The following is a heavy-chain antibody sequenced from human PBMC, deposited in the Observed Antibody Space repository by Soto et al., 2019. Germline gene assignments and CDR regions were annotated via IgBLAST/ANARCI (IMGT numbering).Heavy chain of an antibody. D-gene: IGHD6-6*01. CDR2: ISSSGGSA. Sequence: EVQLLESGGGSVQRGGSLRLSCVASGFSFRTFAMTWVRQAPGKGLEWVSSISSSGGSAYYADSVKGRFTISRDNSKNTLYLQMNSLRAEDTAEYYCAKDSSSVPNWFDSWGQGTLVTVSS. CDR3: AKDSSSVPNWFDS. J-gene: IGHJ5*01. CDR1: GFSFRTFA. V-gene: IGHV3-23*01.